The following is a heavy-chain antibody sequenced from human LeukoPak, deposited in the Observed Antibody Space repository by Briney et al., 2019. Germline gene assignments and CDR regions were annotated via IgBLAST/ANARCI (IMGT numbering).Heavy chain of an antibody. CDR3: ARTGYCSGGSCYPPDHYYYYYYMDV. CDR2: IHPGDSDT. J-gene: IGHJ6*03. Sequence: GESLKISCKGSGYSFTNHWIGWVRQMPGKGLEWMGVIHPGDSDTRYSPSFQGQVTISADKSTSTAYLQWSSLKASDTAMYYCARTGYCSGGSCYPPDHYYYYYYMDVWGKGTTVTVSS. D-gene: IGHD2-15*01. V-gene: IGHV5-51*01. CDR1: GYSFTNHW.